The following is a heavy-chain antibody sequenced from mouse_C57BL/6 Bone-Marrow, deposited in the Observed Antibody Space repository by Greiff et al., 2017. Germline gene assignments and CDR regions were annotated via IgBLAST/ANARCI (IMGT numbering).Heavy chain of an antibody. CDR1: GFTFSDYG. CDR2: ISSGSSTS. D-gene: IGHD2-3*01. CDR3: ATPIFDGYLYYFDY. Sequence: EVHLVESGGGLVKPGGSLKLSCAASGFTFSDYGMHWVRQVPEKGLEWVAYISSGSSTSYYADTVKGRFTISRDNAKNTLFLHMTSLRSEDTAMYYCATPIFDGYLYYFDYWGQGTTLTVSS. J-gene: IGHJ2*01. V-gene: IGHV5-17*01.